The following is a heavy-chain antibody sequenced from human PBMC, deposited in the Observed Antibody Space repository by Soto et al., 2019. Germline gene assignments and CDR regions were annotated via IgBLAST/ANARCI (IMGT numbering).Heavy chain of an antibody. CDR2: IYYSGST. CDR1: GGTLNSGGYY. V-gene: IGHV4-31*03. CDR3: ARSLSGLWGHTDY. Sequence: QVQLHESGPGLVKPSQTLSLTCTVSGGTLNSGGYYFTWIRQHPGKGLEWIGYIYYSGSTYYNPSLQSRVTISVDTSKNQFSLRLTSVTAADTDVYYCARSLSGLWGHTDYWGQGTLVTVSS. J-gene: IGHJ4*02. D-gene: IGHD3-16*01.